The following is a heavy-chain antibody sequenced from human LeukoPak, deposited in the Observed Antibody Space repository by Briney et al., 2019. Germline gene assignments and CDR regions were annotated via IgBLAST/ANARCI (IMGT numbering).Heavy chain of an antibody. J-gene: IGHJ3*02. D-gene: IGHD6-13*01. Sequence: ASVKVSCKASGYIFTRTVINSVRQAPGQGLEWMGWISPYNDNTKYDQKFKGRVTMTTDTSTTTAYMDLRSLRYDATAVYYCTRDHLAADGSDAFDIWGQGTMVTVSS. V-gene: IGHV1-18*04. CDR2: ISPYNDNT. CDR3: TRDHLAADGSDAFDI. CDR1: GYIFTRTV.